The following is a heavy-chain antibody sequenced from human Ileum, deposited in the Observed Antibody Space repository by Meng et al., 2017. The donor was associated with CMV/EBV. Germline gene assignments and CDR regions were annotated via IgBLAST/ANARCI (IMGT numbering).Heavy chain of an antibody. CDR1: GGSFSGYY. Sequence: GSLRLSCAVYGGSFSGYYWSWIRQPPGKGLEWIGEINHSGSTNYNPSLKSRVTISVDTSKNQFSLKLSSVTAADTAVYYCARRGKAVGWDYWGQGTLVTVSS. J-gene: IGHJ4*02. CDR2: INHSGST. CDR3: ARRGKAVGWDY. V-gene: IGHV4-34*01. D-gene: IGHD1-26*01.